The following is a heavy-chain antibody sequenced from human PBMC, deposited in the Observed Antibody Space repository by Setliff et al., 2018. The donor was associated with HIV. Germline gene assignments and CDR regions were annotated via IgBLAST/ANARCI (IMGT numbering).Heavy chain of an antibody. D-gene: IGHD3-16*02. J-gene: IGHJ3*02. CDR2: INPSGGST. Sequence: GYTFNDNYIHWVRQAPGQGLEWMGIINPSGGSTSYAQKFQGRVTMTRDTSTSTVYMELSSLRSEDTAVYYCARDAPTEYDYVWGSYRSRGAQSDAFDIWGQGTMVTVSS. CDR3: ARDAPTEYDYVWGSYRSRGAQSDAFDI. V-gene: IGHV1-46*02. CDR1: GYTFNDNY.